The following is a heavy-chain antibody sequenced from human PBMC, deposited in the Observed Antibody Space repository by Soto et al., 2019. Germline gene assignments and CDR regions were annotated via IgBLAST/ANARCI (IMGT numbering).Heavy chain of an antibody. CDR3: ARGPYYEDSSGYPRYYYYYGMDV. CDR2: INHSGST. J-gene: IGHJ6*02. CDR1: GGSFSGYY. Sequence: SETLSLTCAVYGGSFSGYYWSWIRQPPGKGLEWIGEINHSGSTNYNPSLKSRVTISVDTSKNQFSLKLSSVTAADTAVYYCARGPYYEDSSGYPRYYYYYGMDVWGQGTTVTVSS. D-gene: IGHD3-22*01. V-gene: IGHV4-34*01.